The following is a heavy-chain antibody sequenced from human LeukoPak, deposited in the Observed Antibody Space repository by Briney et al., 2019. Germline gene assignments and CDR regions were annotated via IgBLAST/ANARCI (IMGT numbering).Heavy chain of an antibody. V-gene: IGHV3-21*04. D-gene: IGHD1-26*01. CDR3: ARDAPQWEDFDY. CDR2: ISSSSSYI. CDR1: GFTLSSYS. Sequence: GGSLRLSCAASGFTLSSYSMNWVRQAPGKGLEWVSSISSSSSYIYYADSVKGRFTISRDNAKNSLYLQMNSLRAEDTAVYYCARDAPQWEDFDYWGQGTLVTVSS. J-gene: IGHJ4*02.